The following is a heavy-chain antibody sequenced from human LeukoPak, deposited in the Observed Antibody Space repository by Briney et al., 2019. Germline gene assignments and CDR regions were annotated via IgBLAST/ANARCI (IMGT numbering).Heavy chain of an antibody. J-gene: IGHJ4*02. CDR2: IKQDGSEK. D-gene: IGHD3-22*01. V-gene: IGHV3-7*01. CDR3: ARDTSDSSGYYPPYFDY. CDR1: GFTFSSYW. Sequence: GGSLRLSCAASGFTFSSYWMSWVRQAPGKGLEWVANIKQDGSEKYYVDSVKGRFTISRDNAKNSLYLQMNSLRAEDTAVYYCARDTSDSSGYYPPYFDYWGQGTLVTVSS.